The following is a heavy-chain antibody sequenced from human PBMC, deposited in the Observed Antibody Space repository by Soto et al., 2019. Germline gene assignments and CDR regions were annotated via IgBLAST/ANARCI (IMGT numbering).Heavy chain of an antibody. D-gene: IGHD2-2*01. CDR1: GFTFSIYG. CDR2: IWYDGSNK. V-gene: IGHV3-33*01. CDR3: ARKGRQLLHTPFGMDV. Sequence: PGGSLRLSCAASGFTFSIYGMHWVRQAPGKGLEWVAVIWYDGSNKYYADSVKGRFTISRDNSKNTLHLQMNSLRAEDTALYYCARKGRQLLHTPFGMDVWGQGTTVTVSS. J-gene: IGHJ6*02.